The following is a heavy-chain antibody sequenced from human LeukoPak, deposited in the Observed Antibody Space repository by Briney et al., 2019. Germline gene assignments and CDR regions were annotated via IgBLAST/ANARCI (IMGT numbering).Heavy chain of an antibody. CDR2: ISGSGGST. CDR3: TRPYYYDSSGYYNDY. Sequence: GGSLRLSCAASGFTFSSYAMSWVRQAPGKRLEWVSAISGSGGSTYYADSVKGRFTISRDNSKNTLYLQMNSLRAEDTAVYYCTRPYYYDSSGYYNDYWGQGTLVTVSS. CDR1: GFTFSSYA. D-gene: IGHD3-22*01. V-gene: IGHV3-23*01. J-gene: IGHJ4*02.